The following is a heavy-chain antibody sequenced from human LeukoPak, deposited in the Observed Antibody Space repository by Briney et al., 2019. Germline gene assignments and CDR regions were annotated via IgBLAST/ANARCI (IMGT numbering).Heavy chain of an antibody. J-gene: IGHJ4*02. CDR3: ARDSPLLGAAHDY. D-gene: IGHD6-6*01. V-gene: IGHV1-2*02. CDR1: GYTFTGYY. CDR2: INPNSGGT. Sequence: ASVKVSCKASGYTFTGYYMHWVRQAPGQGLEWMGWINPNSGGTNYAQKFQGRVTMTRDTSISTAYMELSRLRSDDTAVYYCARDSPLLGAAHDYWGQGTLVTVSS.